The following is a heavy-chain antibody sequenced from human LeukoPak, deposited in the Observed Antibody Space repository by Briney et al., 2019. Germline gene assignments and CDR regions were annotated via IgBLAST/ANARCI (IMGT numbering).Heavy chain of an antibody. D-gene: IGHD3-10*01. CDR1: GYTXTELS. CDR3: ATGDTYYYGSGSYSPFDY. CDR2: FDPEDGET. Sequence: ASVKVSCKVSGYTXTELSMHGVRQAPGKGLEWMAGFDPEDGETIYAQKFQGRVTMTEDTSTDTAYMELSSLRSEDTAVYYCATGDTYYYGSGSYSPFDYWGQGTLVTVSS. J-gene: IGHJ4*02. V-gene: IGHV1-24*01.